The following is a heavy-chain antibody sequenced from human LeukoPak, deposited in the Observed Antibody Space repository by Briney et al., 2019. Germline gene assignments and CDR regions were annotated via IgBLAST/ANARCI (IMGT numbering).Heavy chain of an antibody. V-gene: IGHV3-11*06. CDR1: GFTFSDYY. Sequence: GGSLRLSCAASGFTFSDYYMSWIRQAPGKGLEWVSYISSSSTYTTYADSVKGRFTISRDNAKNSLYLQMNSLRDEDTAVYYCARDLRYSPGVFLDYWGQGTLVTVSS. J-gene: IGHJ4*02. CDR3: ARDLRYSPGVFLDY. D-gene: IGHD5-18*01. CDR2: ISSSSTYT.